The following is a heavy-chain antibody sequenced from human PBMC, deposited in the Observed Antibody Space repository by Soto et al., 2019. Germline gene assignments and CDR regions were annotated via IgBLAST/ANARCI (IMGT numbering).Heavy chain of an antibody. CDR1: GFTFSDYA. CDR3: AKDLGSEWFQYNWFDP. Sequence: ELQLLESGGGLVQPGGSLRLSCAASGFTFSDYAMSWVRQAPGKGLEWVSAIGTRDDIFYADSVKGRFTISRDDSKNTLYLQMNSLRAEDTALYYCAKDLGSEWFQYNWFDPWGQGTLVTVSS. V-gene: IGHV3-23*01. D-gene: IGHD2-8*01. J-gene: IGHJ5*02. CDR2: IGTRDDI.